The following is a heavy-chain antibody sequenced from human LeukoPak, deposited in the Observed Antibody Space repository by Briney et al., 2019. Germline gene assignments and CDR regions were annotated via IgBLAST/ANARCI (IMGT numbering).Heavy chain of an antibody. D-gene: IGHD3-10*01. V-gene: IGHV4-61*03. CDR3: ARSQNYYGSGVD. Sequence: SETLSLTCTVSGDSVSNGNYYWSWLRQPPGKALEWIGYIYYTGKTYYNPSLEGRVTILVDTSRNHFSVKLSSVTAADTAVYYCARSQNYYGSGVDWSQGTLVTVSS. CDR2: IYYTGKT. CDR1: GDSVSNGNYY. J-gene: IGHJ4*02.